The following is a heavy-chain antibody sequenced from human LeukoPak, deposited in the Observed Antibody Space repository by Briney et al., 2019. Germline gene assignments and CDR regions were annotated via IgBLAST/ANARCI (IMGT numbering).Heavy chain of an antibody. CDR2: IYYSRST. D-gene: IGHD5-18*01. J-gene: IGHJ4*02. V-gene: IGHV4-59*01. CDR1: GGSISSYY. CDR3: ARVDSVDTAMVIDY. Sequence: SETLSLACTVSGGSISSYYWSWIRQPPGKGLEWIGYIYYSRSTNYNPSLKSRVTISVDTSKNQFSLKLSSVTAADTAVYYCARVDSVDTAMVIDYWGQGTLVTVSS.